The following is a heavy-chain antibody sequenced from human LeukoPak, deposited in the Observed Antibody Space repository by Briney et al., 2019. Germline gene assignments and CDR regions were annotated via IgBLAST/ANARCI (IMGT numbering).Heavy chain of an antibody. D-gene: IGHD3-10*01. CDR3: AKGHGSAYPYGMDV. Sequence: PGGSLRLSCAASGFTFSSYAMSWVRQAPGKGLEWVSAISGSGGSTYYADSVKGRFTISRNNSKNTLYLQMNSLRAEDTAVYYCAKGHGSAYPYGMDVWGQGTTVTVSS. CDR1: GFTFSSYA. CDR2: ISGSGGST. J-gene: IGHJ6*02. V-gene: IGHV3-23*01.